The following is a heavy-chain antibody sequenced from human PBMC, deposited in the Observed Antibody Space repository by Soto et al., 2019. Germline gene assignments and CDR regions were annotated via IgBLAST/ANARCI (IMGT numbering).Heavy chain of an antibody. V-gene: IGHV1-18*01. CDR3: ARAAMRYCRGGSCPLGMDV. J-gene: IGHJ6*02. CDR1: GYTFTSYG. CDR2: ISAYNGNT. D-gene: IGHD2-15*01. Sequence: QVQVVQSGAEVKKPGASVKVSCKASGYTFTSYGFSWVRQAPGQGLEWMGWISAYNGNTNYAQKLQGRVTMTTDTSTSTAYMELRSLRSDDTAVYFCARAAMRYCRGGSCPLGMDVWGQGTTVTVSS.